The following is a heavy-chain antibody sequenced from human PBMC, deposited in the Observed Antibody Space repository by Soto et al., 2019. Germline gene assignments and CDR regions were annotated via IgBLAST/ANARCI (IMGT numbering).Heavy chain of an antibody. J-gene: IGHJ6*02. Sequence: QVQLQESGPGLVKPSETMSLSCTVSGGSISSYYWSWFRQSPGKRMEWIGYVHHSWGSSYNPSLQRRVAIALDTSKSQFSLKVTSVTATDTAVYYCARQGFGPLHGLVDVLGQGTTVTVSS. D-gene: IGHD3-10*01. V-gene: IGHV4-59*08. CDR3: ARQGFGPLHGLVDV. CDR1: GGSISSYY. CDR2: VHHSWGS.